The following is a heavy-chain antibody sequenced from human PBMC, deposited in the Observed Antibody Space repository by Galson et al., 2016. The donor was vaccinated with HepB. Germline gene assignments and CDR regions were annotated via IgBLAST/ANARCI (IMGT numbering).Heavy chain of an antibody. CDR3: ARDRYYEYLWGTSRFEFDS. Sequence: SLRLSCAASGFTFRSYWMHWVRQAPGKGLVWVSHINSDGSDTSYADSVKGRFSISRDNAKNTLYLQMNRLRAEDTAVYYCARDRYYEYLWGTSRFEFDSWGQGTLVTVSS. J-gene: IGHJ5*01. CDR2: INSDGSDT. CDR1: GFTFRSYW. V-gene: IGHV3-74*01. D-gene: IGHD3-16*02.